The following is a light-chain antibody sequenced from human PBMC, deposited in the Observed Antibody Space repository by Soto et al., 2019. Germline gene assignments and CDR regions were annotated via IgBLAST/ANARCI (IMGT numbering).Light chain of an antibody. CDR2: EVS. V-gene: IGLV2-14*01. CDR3: ASLTTTSFV. CDR1: SSDVGAYNL. J-gene: IGLJ1*01. Sequence: QSALTQPASVSGSPGQSITISCTGTSSDVGAYNLVSWYQHHPGKAPKLLISEVSNRPSGVSDRFSGSKSGNTASLAISGLQAEDEADYYCASLTTTSFVFGTGTKRTVL.